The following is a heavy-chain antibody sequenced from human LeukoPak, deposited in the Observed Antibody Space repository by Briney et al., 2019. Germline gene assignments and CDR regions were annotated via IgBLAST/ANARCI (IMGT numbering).Heavy chain of an antibody. CDR1: GGSISCGDYY. V-gene: IGHV4-61*08. Sequence: PSQTLSLTCTVSGGSISCGDYYWSWIRQPPGKGLEWIGYIYYSGSTNYNPSLKSRVIISVDTSKNQFSLKLSSVAAADTAVYYCARDYGDYFDYWGQGTLVTVSS. CDR3: ARDYGDYFDY. CDR2: IYYSGST. D-gene: IGHD4-17*01. J-gene: IGHJ4*02.